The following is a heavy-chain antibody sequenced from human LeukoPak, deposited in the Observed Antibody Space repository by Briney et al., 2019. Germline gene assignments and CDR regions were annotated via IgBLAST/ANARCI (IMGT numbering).Heavy chain of an antibody. CDR1: GGSISSYY. Sequence: SETLSLTCTVSGGSISSYYWSWIRQPPGKGLEWIGHIYYSGSTNYNPSLKSRVTISVDTSKNQFSLKLSSVTAADTAVYYCARHDYGDWYYYGMDVWGQGTTVTVSS. CDR2: IYYSGST. V-gene: IGHV4-59*08. D-gene: IGHD4-17*01. J-gene: IGHJ6*02. CDR3: ARHDYGDWYYYGMDV.